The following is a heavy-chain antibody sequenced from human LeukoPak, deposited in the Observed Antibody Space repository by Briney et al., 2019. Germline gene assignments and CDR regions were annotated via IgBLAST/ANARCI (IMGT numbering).Heavy chain of an antibody. CDR2: IKQDGSEK. J-gene: IGHJ4*02. V-gene: IGHV3-7*01. Sequence: GGSLRLSCAASGLIFSNYWMSWFRQAPGKGLEWVANIKQDGSEKYYVDSAKGRFTISRDNAKDSLYLQMNSLRADDTAVYYCATFGTSWLKSYWGQGILVTVSS. D-gene: IGHD3-16*01. CDR1: GLIFSNYW. CDR3: ATFGTSWLKSY.